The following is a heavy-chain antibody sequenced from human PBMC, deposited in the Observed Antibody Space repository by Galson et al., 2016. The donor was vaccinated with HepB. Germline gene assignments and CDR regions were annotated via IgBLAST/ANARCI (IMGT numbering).Heavy chain of an antibody. V-gene: IGHV1-18*04. D-gene: IGHD2-15*01. CDR2: ISPNNGNT. CDR1: DYSFTSDG. J-gene: IGHJ4*02. Sequence: SVKVSCKASDYSFTSDGISWVRQAPGQGLEWIGWISPNNGNTTYAQKLQDRLTMTTDTSTNTVYMELRSLRSDDTAVYYCAREGVGSGGRCYSGFDYWGQGTLVIVSS. CDR3: AREGVGSGGRCYSGFDY.